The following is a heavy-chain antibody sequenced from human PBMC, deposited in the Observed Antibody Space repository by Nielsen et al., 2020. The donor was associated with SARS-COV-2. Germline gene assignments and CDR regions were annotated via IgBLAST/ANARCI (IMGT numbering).Heavy chain of an antibody. CDR3: ARLSGGQWLVDY. J-gene: IGHJ4*02. CDR2: ISSSSSYT. D-gene: IGHD6-19*01. V-gene: IGHV3-11*03. Sequence: GESLKISCAASGFTFSDYYMSWIRQAPGKGLEWVSYISSSSSYTNYADSVKGRFTISRDNAKNSLYLQMNSLRAEDTAVYYCARLSGGQWLVDYWGQGTLVTVSS. CDR1: GFTFSDYY.